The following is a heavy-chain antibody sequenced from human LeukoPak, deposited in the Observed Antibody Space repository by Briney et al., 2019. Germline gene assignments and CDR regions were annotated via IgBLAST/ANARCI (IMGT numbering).Heavy chain of an antibody. D-gene: IGHD2-21*02. CDR3: ARQYCGGDCYSSYGY. CDR1: GFTLSSYW. CDR2: INSDGSST. J-gene: IGHJ4*02. V-gene: IGHV3-74*01. Sequence: QTGGSLRLSCAASGFTLSSYWMHWVRQAPGKGLVWVSRINSDGSSTSYADSVKGRFTISRDNAKNTLYLQMNSLRAEDTAVYYCARQYCGGDCYSSYGYWGQGTLVTVSS.